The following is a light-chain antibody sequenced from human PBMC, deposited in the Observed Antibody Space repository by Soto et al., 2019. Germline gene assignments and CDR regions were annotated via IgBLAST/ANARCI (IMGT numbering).Light chain of an antibody. CDR2: IND. V-gene: IGLV1-40*01. J-gene: IGLJ2*01. Sequence: QSVLTQPPSVSGAPGQGVTISCTGGTSNIGSDYGVHWYQQLPGRAPRLLIYINDKRPSGVPDRFSGSKSGTSASLAITGLQAEDEADYYCQSYDSRLSGVIFGGGTKLTVL. CDR1: TSNIGSDYG. CDR3: QSYDSRLSGVI.